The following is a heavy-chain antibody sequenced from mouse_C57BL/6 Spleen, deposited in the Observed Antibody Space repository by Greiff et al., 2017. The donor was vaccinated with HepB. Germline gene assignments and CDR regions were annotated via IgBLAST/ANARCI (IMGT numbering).Heavy chain of an antibody. CDR3: ARECDYDRVLFAY. J-gene: IGHJ3*01. CDR1: GYSITSGYY. Sequence: EVKLVESGPGLVKPSQSLSLTCSVTGYSITSGYYWNWIRQFPGNKLEWMGYISYDGSNNYNPSLKNRISITRDTSKNQFFLKLNSVTTEDTATYYCARECDYDRVLFAYWGQGTLVTVSA. D-gene: IGHD2-4*01. V-gene: IGHV3-6*01. CDR2: ISYDGSN.